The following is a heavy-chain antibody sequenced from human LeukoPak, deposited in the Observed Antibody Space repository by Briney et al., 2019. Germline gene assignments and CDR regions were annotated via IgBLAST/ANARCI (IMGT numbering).Heavy chain of an antibody. V-gene: IGHV1-69*05. CDR2: IIPIFGTA. D-gene: IGHD4-17*01. J-gene: IGHJ3*02. Sequence: SVKVSCKASGGTFSSYAISWVRQAPGQGLEWMGGIIPIFGTANYAQKFQGRVTMTRNTSISTAYMELSSLRSEDTAVYYCARGKITTVTNDAFDIWGQGTMVTVSS. CDR3: ARGKITTVTNDAFDI. CDR1: GGTFSSYA.